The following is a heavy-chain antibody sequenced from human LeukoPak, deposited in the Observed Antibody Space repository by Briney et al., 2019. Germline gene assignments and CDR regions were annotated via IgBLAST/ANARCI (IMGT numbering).Heavy chain of an antibody. CDR2: VSGSGSTV. CDR1: GFTFGDHI. CDR3: VRQFAS. Sequence: AGGSLRLSCAVSGFTFGDHIMNWVRQLPGKRLEWVAYVSGSGSTVYYADSVKGRFTVSRDNGKSSLYLQMNSLRVEDTALYYCVRQFASWGQGTLVTVSS. J-gene: IGHJ4*02. V-gene: IGHV3-48*01.